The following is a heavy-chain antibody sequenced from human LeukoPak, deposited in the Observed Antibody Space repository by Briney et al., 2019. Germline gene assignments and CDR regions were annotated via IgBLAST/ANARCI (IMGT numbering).Heavy chain of an antibody. CDR1: GGSISSYY. J-gene: IGHJ4*02. CDR2: IYTSGST. V-gene: IGHV4-4*07. Sequence: PSETLSLTCTVSGGSISSYYWSWIRQPAGKGLEWIGRIYTSGSTNYNPSLKSRVTMSVDTSKNQFSLKLSSVTAADTAVYYCARARIVGATPYYFDYWGQGTLVTVSS. CDR3: ARARIVGATPYYFDY. D-gene: IGHD1-26*01.